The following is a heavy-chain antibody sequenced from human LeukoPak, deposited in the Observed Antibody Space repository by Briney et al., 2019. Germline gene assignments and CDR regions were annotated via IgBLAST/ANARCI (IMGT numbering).Heavy chain of an antibody. CDR1: GFTFSSYA. D-gene: IGHD3-10*01. CDR3: ASDVYYYGSGSSDY. V-gene: IGHV3-30-3*01. J-gene: IGHJ4*02. Sequence: GRSLRLSCAASGFTFSSYAMHWVRQAPGKGLEWVAVISCDGSNKYYADSVKGRFTISRDNSKNTLYLQMNSLRAEDTAVYYCASDVYYYGSGSSDYWGQGTLVTVSS. CDR2: ISCDGSNK.